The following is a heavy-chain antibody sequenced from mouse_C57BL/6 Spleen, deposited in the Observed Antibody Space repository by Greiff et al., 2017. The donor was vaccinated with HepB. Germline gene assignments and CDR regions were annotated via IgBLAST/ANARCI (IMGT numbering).Heavy chain of an antibody. CDR3: AKAGYGNYFDY. D-gene: IGHD2-1*01. J-gene: IGHJ2*01. V-gene: IGHV5-17*01. Sequence: EVQRVGSGGGLVKPGGSLKLSCAASGFTFSDYGMHWVRQAPEKGLEWVAYISSGSSTIYYADTVKGRFTISRDNAKNTLFLQMTSLRSEDTAMYYCAKAGYGNYFDYWGQGTTLTVSS. CDR2: ISSGSSTI. CDR1: GFTFSDYG.